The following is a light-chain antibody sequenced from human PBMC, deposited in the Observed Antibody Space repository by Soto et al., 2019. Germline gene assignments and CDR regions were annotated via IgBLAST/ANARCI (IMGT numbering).Light chain of an antibody. CDR2: AAS. V-gene: IGKV1-39*01. CDR1: QTIIRY. CDR3: QQSYSTPFT. J-gene: IGKJ3*01. Sequence: DIQMTQSPSSLSASVGDRVTITCRASQTIIRYLNWYQQKPGKAHKLLIYAASNLQSGVPSTFSGSGSGTDFTLTISSLQPEDFATYYCQQSYSTPFTFGPGTEVDIK.